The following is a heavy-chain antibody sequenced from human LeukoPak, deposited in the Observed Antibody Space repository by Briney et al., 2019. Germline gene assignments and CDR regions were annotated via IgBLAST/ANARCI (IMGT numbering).Heavy chain of an antibody. CDR2: ISSGSSAI. CDR1: GFTFSSYS. CDR3: AKDGDAYGGHQRTFDY. Sequence: SGGSLRLSCAASGFTFSSYSMNWVRQAPGKGLEWVSSISSGSSAIYYADSVKGRITISRDNAKNSLFLQMNSLRAEDTAVYYCAKDGDAYGGHQRTFDYWGQGTLVTVSS. D-gene: IGHD4-23*01. J-gene: IGHJ4*02. V-gene: IGHV3-21*01.